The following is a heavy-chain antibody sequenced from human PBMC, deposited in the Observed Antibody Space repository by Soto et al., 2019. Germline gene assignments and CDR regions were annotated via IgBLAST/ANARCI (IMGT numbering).Heavy chain of an antibody. CDR1: GYTFTSYG. D-gene: IGHD3-16*02. CDR3: ARRWDY. Sequence: QLVQSGTELKKPGGSVKVSCKASGYTFTSYGISWVRQVPGQGLEWMGWINGDNSSPAYAENFQDRLTLTTDISTNTAYMELRRLRSDDTALYYCARRWDYWGQGTLVTVSS. J-gene: IGHJ4*02. CDR2: INGDNSSP. V-gene: IGHV1-18*01.